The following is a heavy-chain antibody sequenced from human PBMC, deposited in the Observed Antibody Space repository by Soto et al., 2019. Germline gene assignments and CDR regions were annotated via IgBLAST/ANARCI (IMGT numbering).Heavy chain of an antibody. J-gene: IGHJ6*02. CDR2: IKQDGSEK. CDR1: GFTFSSYW. CDR3: ARSRGGYDFGYGMDV. V-gene: IGHV3-7*01. Sequence: EVQLVESGGGLVQPGGSLRLSCAASGFTFSSYWMSWVRQAPGKGLEWVANIKQDGSEKYYVDSVKGRFTISRDNAKNSLYLQMNSLRAEDTAVYYCARSRGGYDFGYGMDVWGQGTTVTVSS. D-gene: IGHD5-12*01.